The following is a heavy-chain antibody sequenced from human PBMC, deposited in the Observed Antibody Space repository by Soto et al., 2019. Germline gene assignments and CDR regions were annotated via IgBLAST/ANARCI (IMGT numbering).Heavy chain of an antibody. CDR1: GFTFSSYA. J-gene: IGHJ3*02. D-gene: IGHD3-16*02. V-gene: IGHV3-23*01. CDR3: AKVPPPLNYEYIWGSYRAYAFDI. CDR2: ISGSGGST. Sequence: EVQLLESGGGLVQPGGSLRLSCAASGFTFSSYAMSWVRQAPGKGLEWVSAISGSGGSTYYADSVKGRFTISRDNSKNTLYLQMNSLRAEDTAVYYCAKVPPPLNYEYIWGSYRAYAFDIWGQGTMVTVSS.